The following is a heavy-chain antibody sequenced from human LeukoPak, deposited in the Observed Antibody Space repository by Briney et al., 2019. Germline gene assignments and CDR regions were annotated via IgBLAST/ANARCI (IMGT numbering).Heavy chain of an antibody. V-gene: IGHV3-30*02. CDR3: ARGSYGSGSYYKAPFDY. CDR1: GFTFSSYG. D-gene: IGHD3-10*01. J-gene: IGHJ4*02. Sequence: GGSLRLSCAASGFTFSSYGMHWVRQAPGKGLEWVTFIQYNGNNKYYADSVKGRFTISRDNSKNTLYLQMNSLRAEDTAVFYCARGSYGSGSYYKAPFDYWGQGTLVTVSS. CDR2: IQYNGNNK.